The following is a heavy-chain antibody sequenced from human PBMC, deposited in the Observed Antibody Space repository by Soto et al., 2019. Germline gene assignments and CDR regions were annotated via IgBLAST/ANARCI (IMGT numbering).Heavy chain of an antibody. J-gene: IGHJ1*01. CDR2: IIPLLGIT. CDR1: GGTFSGYA. Sequence: SVKVSCKASGGTFSGYAINWGRQAPGQGLEWMGGIIPLLGITDYGQKFQGRITIAADESTGTAYMDLRGLRSEDTAVYYCARDPRSITGTTSSEDFQHWGQGTPVSVSS. D-gene: IGHD1-20*01. V-gene: IGHV1-69*13. CDR3: ARDPRSITGTTSSEDFQH.